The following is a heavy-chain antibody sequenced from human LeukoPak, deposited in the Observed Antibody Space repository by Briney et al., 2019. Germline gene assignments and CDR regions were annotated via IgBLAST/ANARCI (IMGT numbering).Heavy chain of an antibody. V-gene: IGHV1-69*05. CDR2: IIPIFGTA. CDR1: GGTFSSCA. CDR3: ARERDNVGQTLVSPFDY. D-gene: IGHD2-8*02. J-gene: IGHJ4*02. Sequence: SVKVSCKASGGTFSSCAIIWVRQAPGQGLEWMGGIIPIFGTANYAQKFQGRVTITTDESTSTAYMELSSLRSEDTAVYYCARERDNVGQTLVSPFDYWGQGTLVTVSS.